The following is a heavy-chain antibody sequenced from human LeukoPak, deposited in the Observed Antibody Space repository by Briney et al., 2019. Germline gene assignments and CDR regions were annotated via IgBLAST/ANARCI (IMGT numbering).Heavy chain of an antibody. D-gene: IGHD6-19*01. CDR3: ARDKNGSSGWYSFFDY. CDR1: GYTFTSYD. V-gene: IGHV1-2*02. CDR2: MNPNSGGT. Sequence: APVKVSCKASGYTFTSYDINWVRQATGQGLEWMGWMNPNSGGTNYAQKFQGRVTMTRDTSISTAYMELSRLRSDDTAVYYCARDKNGSSGWYSFFDYWGQGTLITVSS. J-gene: IGHJ4*02.